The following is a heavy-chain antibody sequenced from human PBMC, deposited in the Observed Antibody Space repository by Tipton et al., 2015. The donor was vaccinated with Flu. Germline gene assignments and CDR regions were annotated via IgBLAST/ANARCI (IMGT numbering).Heavy chain of an antibody. CDR3: ARDGGGRELWWSFDY. J-gene: IGHJ4*02. CDR1: GYNFTSYG. V-gene: IGHV1-18*01. Sequence: QLVQSGAEVKKPGASVKVSCKASGYNFTSYGISWVRQAPGQGLEWMGWISAYNGNTNDAQKLQGRVTMTTDTSTRTAYMELRSLRSDDPAVYYCARDGGGRELWWSFDYWGQGTLVPVSS. CDR2: ISAYNGNT. D-gene: IGHD2-21*01.